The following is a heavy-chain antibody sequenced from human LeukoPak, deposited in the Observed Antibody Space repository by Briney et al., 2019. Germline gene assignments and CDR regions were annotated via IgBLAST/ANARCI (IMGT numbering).Heavy chain of an antibody. J-gene: IGHJ4*02. Sequence: PGGALRLSCAASGFTFSSYAMSWVRQAPGKRLEGVSAISGSGGSTYYADSVKGRFIISRDNYKNTLYLQMNSLRAEDTAVYYCAKDPPRGHIVVLSHYWGQGTLATVSS. CDR2: ISGSGGST. V-gene: IGHV3-23*01. D-gene: IGHD2-21*01. CDR1: GFTFSSYA. CDR3: AKDPPRGHIVVLSHY.